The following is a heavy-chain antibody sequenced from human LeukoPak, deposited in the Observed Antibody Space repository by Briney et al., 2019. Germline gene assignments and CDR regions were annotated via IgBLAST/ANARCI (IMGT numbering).Heavy chain of an antibody. D-gene: IGHD1-26*01. Sequence: SETLSLTCTVSGGSISSYYWSWIRQPPGKGLEWIGYIYYSGSTNYNPSLKSRVTISVDTSKNQFSLKLSSVTAADTAVYYCARGEAVGALNYWGQGTLVTVSS. J-gene: IGHJ4*02. CDR1: GGSISSYY. CDR3: ARGEAVGALNY. CDR2: IYYSGST. V-gene: IGHV4-59*01.